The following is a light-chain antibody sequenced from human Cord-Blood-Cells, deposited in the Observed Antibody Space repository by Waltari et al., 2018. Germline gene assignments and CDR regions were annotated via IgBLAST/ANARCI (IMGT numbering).Light chain of an antibody. CDR3: QQYGSSPRMYT. V-gene: IGKV3-20*01. Sequence: VLTQSPGTLSFSPGDRATLSCRASQSVSSSYLAWYQQKPGQAPRLLIYGASSRATGIPDRFSGSGSGTDFTLTISRLEPEDFAVYYCQQYGSSPRMYTFGQGTKLEIK. J-gene: IGKJ2*01. CDR2: GAS. CDR1: QSVSSSY.